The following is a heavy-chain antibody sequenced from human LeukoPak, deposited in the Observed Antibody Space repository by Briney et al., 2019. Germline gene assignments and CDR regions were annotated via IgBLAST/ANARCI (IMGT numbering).Heavy chain of an antibody. Sequence: PGGSLRLSRAASGFTFSSYAMSWVRQAPGKGLEWVSAISGSGGSTYYADSVKGRFTISRDNSKNTLYLQMNSLRAEDTAVYYCAKRNYGSGSYVGGFDYWGQGTLVTVSS. CDR1: GFTFSSYA. CDR2: ISGSGGST. J-gene: IGHJ4*02. D-gene: IGHD3-10*01. CDR3: AKRNYGSGSYVGGFDY. V-gene: IGHV3-23*01.